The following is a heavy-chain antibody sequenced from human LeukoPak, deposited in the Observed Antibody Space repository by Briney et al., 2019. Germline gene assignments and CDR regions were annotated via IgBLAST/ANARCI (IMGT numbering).Heavy chain of an antibody. CDR1: GFTVSSNY. CDR3: ARDGVGYSSSWPLYYFDY. J-gene: IGHJ4*02. CDR2: ISGSGGST. V-gene: IGHV3-53*05. D-gene: IGHD6-13*01. Sequence: RTGGSLRLSCAASGFTVSSNYMSWVRQAPGKGLEWVSAISGSGGSTYYADSVKGRFTISRDNSKNTLYLQMNSLRAEDTAVYYCARDGVGYSSSWPLYYFDYWGQGTLVTVSS.